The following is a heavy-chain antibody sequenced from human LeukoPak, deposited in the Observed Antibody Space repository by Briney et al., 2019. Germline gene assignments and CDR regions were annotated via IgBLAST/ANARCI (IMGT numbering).Heavy chain of an antibody. CDR2: INPNSGGT. D-gene: IGHD6-6*01. J-gene: IGHJ6*03. CDR1: GYTFTGYY. V-gene: IGHV1-2*02. CDR3: AREVKLAARPGYYYYYMDV. Sequence: ASVKVSCKASGYTFTGYYMHWVRQAPGQGLEWMGWINPNSGGTNYAQKFQGRVTMTRDTSISTAYMELSRLRSDDTAVYYCAREVKLAARPGYYYYYMDVCGKGTTVTVSS.